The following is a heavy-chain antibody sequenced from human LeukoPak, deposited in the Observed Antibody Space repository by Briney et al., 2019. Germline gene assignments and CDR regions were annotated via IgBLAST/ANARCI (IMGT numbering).Heavy chain of an antibody. V-gene: IGHV3-30*18. CDR1: GFTFSSYG. CDR3: AKEGTGGTADY. D-gene: IGHD2-15*01. J-gene: IGHJ4*02. Sequence: GGSLILSCAASGFTFSSYGMHWVRQAPGKGLEWVAVISYDGSNKYYADSVKGRFTISRDNSKNTLYLQMNSLRAEDTAVYYCAKEGTGGTADYWGQGTLVTVSS. CDR2: ISYDGSNK.